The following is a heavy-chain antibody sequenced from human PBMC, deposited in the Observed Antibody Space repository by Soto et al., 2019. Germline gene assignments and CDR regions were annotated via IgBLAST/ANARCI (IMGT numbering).Heavy chain of an antibody. CDR1: GFTFSSYS. Sequence: XGSLRLSCAASGFTFSSYSMNWVRQAPGKGLEWVSYISSSSSSTIYYADSVKGRFTISRDNAKNSLYLQMNSLRDEDTAVYYCARDKASSGWYYGMDVWGQGTTVTVSS. V-gene: IGHV3-48*02. J-gene: IGHJ6*02. CDR3: ARDKASSGWYYGMDV. D-gene: IGHD6-19*01. CDR2: ISSSSSSTI.